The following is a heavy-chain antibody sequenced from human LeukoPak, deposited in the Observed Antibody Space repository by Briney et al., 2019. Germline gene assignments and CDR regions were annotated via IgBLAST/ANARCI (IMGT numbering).Heavy chain of an antibody. J-gene: IGHJ5*02. D-gene: IGHD3-9*01. Sequence: ASVKVSCKVSGYTLTELSMHWVRQAPGKGLEWMGGFDPEDGETIYAQKFQGRVTMTEDTSTDTAYMELSSLRSEDTAVYYCATLPYYDIPRAANWFDPWGQGTLVTVSS. CDR1: GYTLTELS. V-gene: IGHV1-24*01. CDR2: FDPEDGET. CDR3: ATLPYYDIPRAANWFDP.